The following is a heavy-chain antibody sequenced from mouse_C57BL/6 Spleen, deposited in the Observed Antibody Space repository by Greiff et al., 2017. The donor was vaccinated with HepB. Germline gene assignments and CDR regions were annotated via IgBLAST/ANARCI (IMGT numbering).Heavy chain of an antibody. V-gene: IGHV1-82*01. CDR2: IYPGDGDT. CDR1: GYAFSSSW. J-gene: IGHJ2*01. CDR3: ARATITTVVDTGGFDD. Sequence: VMLMESGPELVKPGASVKISCKASGYAFSSSWMNWVKQRPGKGLEWIGRIYPGDGDTNYNGKFKGKATLTADKSSSTAYMQLSSLTSEDSAVYFCARATITTVVDTGGFDDWGKGTTLTVSS. D-gene: IGHD1-1*01.